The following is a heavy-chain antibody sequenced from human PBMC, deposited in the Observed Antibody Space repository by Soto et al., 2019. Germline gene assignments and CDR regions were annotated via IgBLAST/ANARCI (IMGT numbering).Heavy chain of an antibody. V-gene: IGHV3-23*01. J-gene: IGHJ4*02. CDR3: ARDLENNFDH. CDR1: GFTFRMYA. CDR2: ITGGGGSGT. Sequence: EVQLLESGGALVQPGGSLRLSCAASGFTFRMYAMNWVRQAPGKGLEWVSGITGGGGSGTYYGDSVKGRFTISRDNSKSMLFLQMNSLRAEDTAVYYCARDLENNFDHWGQGTLVTVFS. D-gene: IGHD1-1*01.